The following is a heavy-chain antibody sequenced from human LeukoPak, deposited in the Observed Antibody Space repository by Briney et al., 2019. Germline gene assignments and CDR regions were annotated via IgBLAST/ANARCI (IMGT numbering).Heavy chain of an antibody. CDR2: IYHSGST. Sequence: SQTLSLTCTVSGGSISSGGYYWSWIRQPPGKGLEWTGYIYHSGSTYYNPSLKSRLTISIDTSKNQLSLKMSSVTAADTAIYYCARAETNYYGSGSSSWFDPWGQGTLVTVSS. J-gene: IGHJ5*02. D-gene: IGHD3-10*01. V-gene: IGHV4-30-2*01. CDR1: GGSISSGGYY. CDR3: ARAETNYYGSGSSSWFDP.